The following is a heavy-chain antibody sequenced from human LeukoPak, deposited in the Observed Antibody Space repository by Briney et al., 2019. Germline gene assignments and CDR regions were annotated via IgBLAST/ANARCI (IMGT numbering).Heavy chain of an antibody. J-gene: IGHJ3*02. CDR3: ARDVCSGDCSSGFDI. D-gene: IGHD2-21*02. Sequence: GGSLRLSCAASGFTFSSYIMNWVRQAPGKGLEWVSYISSSSSTIYYADSVKGRFTISRDNAKNSLYLQMNSLRAEDTAVYYCARDVCSGDCSSGFDIWGQGTMVTVSS. CDR2: ISSSSSTI. CDR1: GFTFSSYI. V-gene: IGHV3-48*01.